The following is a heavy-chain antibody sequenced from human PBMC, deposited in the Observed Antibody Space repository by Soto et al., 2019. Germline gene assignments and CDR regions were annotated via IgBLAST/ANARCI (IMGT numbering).Heavy chain of an antibody. V-gene: IGHV4-34*01. Sequence: SETLSLTCAVYGWSFSCYYWSWIRQPPGKGLEWIGEINHSGSTNYNPSLKSRVTISVDTSKNQFSLKLSSVTAADTAVYYCARGPRGSGSYYNVYNWFDPWGQGTLVTVS. CDR2: INHSGST. CDR3: ARGPRGSGSYYNVYNWFDP. D-gene: IGHD3-10*01. J-gene: IGHJ5*02. CDR1: GWSFSCYY.